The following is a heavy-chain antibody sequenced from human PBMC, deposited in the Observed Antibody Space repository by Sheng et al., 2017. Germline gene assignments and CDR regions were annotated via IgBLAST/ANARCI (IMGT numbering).Heavy chain of an antibody. V-gene: IGHV1-18*01. CDR1: GYTFTSYG. Sequence: QVQLVQSGAEVKKPGASVKVSCKASGYTFTSYGISWVRQAPGQGLEWMGWISAYNGNTNYAQKLQGRVTMTTDTSTSTAYMELRSLRSDDTAVYYCARDRGGTTVTWDDAFDIWGQGTMVTVSS. D-gene: IGHD4-17*01. J-gene: IGHJ3*02. CDR3: ARDRGGTTVTWDDAFDI. CDR2: ISAYNGNT.